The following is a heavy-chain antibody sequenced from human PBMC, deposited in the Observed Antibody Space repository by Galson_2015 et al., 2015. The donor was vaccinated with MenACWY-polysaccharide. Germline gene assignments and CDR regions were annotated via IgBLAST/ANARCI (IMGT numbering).Heavy chain of an antibody. CDR2: ISSGSDTA. Sequence: SLRLSCAASGFNFSIYVMTWVRQAPGKGLEWVSAISSGSDTAYYTESVKGRFTISRDNSKDTVHLQMDSLRAEDTAVYYCVKGGWADNWGQGTLVAVAS. J-gene: IGHJ4*02. CDR3: VKGGWADN. V-gene: IGHV3-23*01. D-gene: IGHD1-26*01. CDR1: GFNFSIYV.